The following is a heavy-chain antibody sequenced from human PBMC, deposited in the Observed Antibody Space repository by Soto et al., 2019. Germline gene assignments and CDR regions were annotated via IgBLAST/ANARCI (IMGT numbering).Heavy chain of an antibody. V-gene: IGHV5-51*01. CDR3: AASWELNCYYYGMDV. CDR1: GYSFTSYW. Sequence: GESLKISCKGSGYSFTSYWIGWVRQMPGKGLEWMGIIYPGDSDTRYSPSFQGQVTISADKSISTAYLQWSSLKASDTAMYYCAASWELNCYYYGMDVWGQGTTVTVSS. D-gene: IGHD1-26*01. CDR2: IYPGDSDT. J-gene: IGHJ6*02.